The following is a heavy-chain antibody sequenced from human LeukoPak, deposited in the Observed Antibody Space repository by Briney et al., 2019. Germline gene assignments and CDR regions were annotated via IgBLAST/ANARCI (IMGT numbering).Heavy chain of an antibody. V-gene: IGHV4-34*01. CDR2: IDHSGST. CDR1: GGSFSAYC. CDR3: ARTQVMTAIRYFDY. J-gene: IGHJ4*02. Sequence: SETLSLTCAVCGGSFSAYCWSWIRQPPGKGLEWIGEIDHSGSTSYNPSLKSRVTISVDTPKTQFSLKLSSVTAADTAMYYCARTQVMTAIRYFDYWGQGTLVTVSS. D-gene: IGHD2-21*02.